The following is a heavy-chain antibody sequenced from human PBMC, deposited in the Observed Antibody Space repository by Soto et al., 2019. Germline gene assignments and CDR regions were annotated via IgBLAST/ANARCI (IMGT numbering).Heavy chain of an antibody. J-gene: IGHJ6*02. CDR2: INHSGST. CDR3: ARGYGSGRWYYYYGMDV. D-gene: IGHD3-10*01. CDR1: GGSFSGYY. Sequence: PSETLSLTXAVYGGSFSGYYWSWIRQPPGKGLEWIGEINHSGSTNYNPSLKSRVTISVDTSKNQFSLKLSSVTAADTAVYYCARGYGSGRWYYYYGMDVWGQGTMVTVSS. V-gene: IGHV4-34*01.